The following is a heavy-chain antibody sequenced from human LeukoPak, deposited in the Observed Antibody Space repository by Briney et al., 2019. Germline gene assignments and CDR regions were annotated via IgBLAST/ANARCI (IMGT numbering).Heavy chain of an antibody. J-gene: IGHJ4*02. Sequence: PGGSLRLSCAASGFTFSSYSMNRVRQAPGKGLEWVSYISSSSSTIYYADSVKGRFTISRDNAKNSLYLQMNSLRAEDTAVYYCARDLDYYGSGSYHLGDWGQGTLVTVSS. CDR2: ISSSSSTI. CDR1: GFTFSSYS. V-gene: IGHV3-48*01. CDR3: ARDLDYYGSGSYHLGD. D-gene: IGHD3-10*01.